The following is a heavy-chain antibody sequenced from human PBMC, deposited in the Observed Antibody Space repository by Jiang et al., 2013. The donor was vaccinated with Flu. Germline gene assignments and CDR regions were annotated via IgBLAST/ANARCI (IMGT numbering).Heavy chain of an antibody. D-gene: IGHD3-3*02. CDR3: ARDRIFGVVMHYYYYGMDV. V-gene: IGHV1-69*01. J-gene: IGHJ6*02. Sequence: EWMGGIIPIFGTANYAXKFQGRVTITADESTSTAYMELSSLRSEDTAVYYCARDRIFGVVMHYYYYGMDVWGQGTTVTVSS. CDR2: IIPIFGTA.